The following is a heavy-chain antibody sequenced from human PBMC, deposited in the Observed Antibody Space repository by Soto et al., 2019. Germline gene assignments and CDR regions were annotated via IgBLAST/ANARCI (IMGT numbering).Heavy chain of an antibody. V-gene: IGHV1-18*01. CDR3: ARSDYYDSSGYRADFDY. J-gene: IGHJ4*02. CDR1: GYTFTSYG. CDR2: ISAYNGNT. Sequence: QVQLVQSGAEVKKPGASVKVSCKASGYTFTSYGISWVRQAPGQGLERMGWISAYNGNTNYAQKLQGRVTMTTDTSTSTAYMELRSLRSDDTAVYYCARSDYYDSSGYRADFDYWGQGTLVTVSS. D-gene: IGHD3-22*01.